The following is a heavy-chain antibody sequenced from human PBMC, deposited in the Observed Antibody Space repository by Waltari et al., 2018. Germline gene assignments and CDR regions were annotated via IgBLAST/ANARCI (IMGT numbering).Heavy chain of an antibody. CDR2: IYSCGST. V-gene: IGHV3-23*03. CDR3: AKVQRGAIYRLFDI. D-gene: IGHD2-2*01. Sequence: EVQLLESGGGLVQPGGSLRLSCAASGFTFSSYAMSWVRQAPGKGLEWVSVIYSCGSTYYADSVKGRFTISRDNSKNTLYLQMNSLRAEDTAVYYCAKVQRGAIYRLFDIWGQGTMVTVSS. J-gene: IGHJ3*02. CDR1: GFTFSSYA.